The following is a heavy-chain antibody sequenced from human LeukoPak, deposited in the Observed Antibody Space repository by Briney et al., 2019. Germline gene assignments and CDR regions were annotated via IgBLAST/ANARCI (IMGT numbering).Heavy chain of an antibody. CDR3: ARYCSSTSCYLGDNAFDI. CDR1: GYTFTSYD. V-gene: IGHV1-8*01. CDR2: MNPNSGNT. Sequence: GASVKVSCKASGYTFTSYDINWVRQATGQGLEWMGWMNPNSGNTGYAQKFQGRVTMTRNTSISTAYMELSSLRSEDTAVYYCARYCSSTSCYLGDNAFDIWGQGTMVTVSS. D-gene: IGHD2-2*01. J-gene: IGHJ3*02.